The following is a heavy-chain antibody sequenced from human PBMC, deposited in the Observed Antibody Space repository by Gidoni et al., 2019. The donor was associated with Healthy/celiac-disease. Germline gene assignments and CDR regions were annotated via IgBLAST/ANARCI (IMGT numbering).Heavy chain of an antibody. CDR3: AANELLSPDWFDP. CDR2: IYYSGST. CDR1: GGSISSSSYY. V-gene: IGHV4-39*07. J-gene: IGHJ5*02. D-gene: IGHD2-2*01. Sequence: QLQLQESGPGLVKPSEPLSPTCTVSGGSISSSSYYWGWIRQPPGKGLEWIGSIYYSGSTYYNPSLKSRVTISVDTSKNQFSLKLSSVTAADTAVYYCAANELLSPDWFDPWGQGTLVTVSS.